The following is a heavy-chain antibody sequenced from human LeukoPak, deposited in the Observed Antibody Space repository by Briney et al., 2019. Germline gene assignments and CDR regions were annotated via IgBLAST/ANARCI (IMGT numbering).Heavy chain of an antibody. V-gene: IGHV3-23*01. CDR3: AKDDSVNYYYFDY. CDR1: AFTFSSYA. Sequence: GGSLRLSCAASAFTFSSYAMSWVRQAPGKGLEWVSAISGSGGSTYYADSVKGRFTISRDNSKNTLYLQMNSLTTEDTAVYYCAKDDSVNYYYFDYWGQGTLVTVSS. D-gene: IGHD1-26*01. CDR2: ISGSGGST. J-gene: IGHJ4*02.